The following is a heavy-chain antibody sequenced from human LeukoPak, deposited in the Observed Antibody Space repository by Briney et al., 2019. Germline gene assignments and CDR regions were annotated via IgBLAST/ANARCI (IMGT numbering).Heavy chain of an antibody. CDR3: TRDGGGYEWWEYYFDY. J-gene: IGHJ4*02. Sequence: GRSLRLSCAASGFTFSSYGMHWVRQAPGKVLEWVAVISYDGSNKYYADSVKGRFTISRDNSKNTLYLQMNSLRAEDTAVYYCTRDGGGYEWWEYYFDYWGQGTLVTVSS. CDR2: ISYDGSNK. V-gene: IGHV3-30*03. D-gene: IGHD5-12*01. CDR1: GFTFSSYG.